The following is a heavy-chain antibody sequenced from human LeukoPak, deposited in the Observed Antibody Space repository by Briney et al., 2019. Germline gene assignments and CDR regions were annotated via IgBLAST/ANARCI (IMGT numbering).Heavy chain of an antibody. CDR3: ARDSSHYLGSSDY. CDR1: GFSFGSYP. Sequence: GGSLRLSCVVSGFSFGSYPMSWVRQAPGKGLEWVSVISETGGVTHYADSMKGRFTISRDNIKNTLNLQMNSLRAEDTAIYYCARDSSHYLGSSDYWGXGTXVTVSS. J-gene: IGHJ4*03. D-gene: IGHD6-6*01. CDR2: ISETGGVT. V-gene: IGHV3-23*01.